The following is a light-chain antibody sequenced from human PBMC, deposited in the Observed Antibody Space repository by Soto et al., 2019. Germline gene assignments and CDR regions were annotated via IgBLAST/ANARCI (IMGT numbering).Light chain of an antibody. V-gene: IGLV1-44*01. CDR3: AVWDDSLNGFV. J-gene: IGLJ1*01. CDR2: SDN. Sequence: QSVLTQPPSASGTPGQRVTISCSGSTYNIGRNTVNWYQQLPGTAPKLLIYSDNLRPSGVPDRFSGSKSGTSASLAISGLQSECEADYYCAVWDDSLNGFVFGAGTKLTVL. CDR1: TYNIGRNT.